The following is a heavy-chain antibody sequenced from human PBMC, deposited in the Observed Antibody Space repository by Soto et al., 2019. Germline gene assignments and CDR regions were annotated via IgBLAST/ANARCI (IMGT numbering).Heavy chain of an antibody. CDR3: AREAGDCYCCGDY. CDR1: GFTFTSFS. Sequence: EVQLLESGGGLVQPGGSLRLSCAASGFTFTSFSMSWVRQAPGKGLEWVSLISASGETTYYADSVKGRFTISRDTSKNTLYLQMRSLRAEDTAIYFCAREAGDCYCCGDYWGQGDLGTVSS. J-gene: IGHJ4*02. CDR2: ISASGETT. V-gene: IGHV3-23*01. D-gene: IGHD2-21*02.